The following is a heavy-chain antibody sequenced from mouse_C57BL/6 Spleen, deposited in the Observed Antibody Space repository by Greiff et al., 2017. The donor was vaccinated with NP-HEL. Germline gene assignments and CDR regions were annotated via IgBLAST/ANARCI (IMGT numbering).Heavy chain of an antibody. CDR1: GYTFTSYW. V-gene: IGHV1-55*01. D-gene: IGHD2-1*01. Sequence: VQLQQPGAELVKPGASVKMSCKASGYTFTSYWITWVKQRPGQGLEWIGDIYPGSGSTNYNEKFKSKATLTVDTSSSTAYMQLSSLTSGDSAVYYCARDRVTAYYYAMDYWGQGTSVTVSS. J-gene: IGHJ4*01. CDR3: ARDRVTAYYYAMDY. CDR2: IYPGSGST.